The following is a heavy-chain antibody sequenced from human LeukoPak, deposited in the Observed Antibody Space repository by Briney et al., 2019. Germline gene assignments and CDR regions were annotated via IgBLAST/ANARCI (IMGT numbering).Heavy chain of an antibody. CDR1: GFTFRSYA. Sequence: GGSVRLFCGVWGFTFRSYAMPWARQAPGRGRECGSAISGSASGTDYADSVKGRFSVSRDYSKNTLYLQMNSLRAEDTAIYYCAKSSRVVVAPKDSIDNWGQGMLVTVSS. V-gene: IGHV3-23*01. D-gene: IGHD2-15*01. J-gene: IGHJ4*02. CDR3: AKSSRVVVAPKDSIDN. CDR2: ISGSASGT.